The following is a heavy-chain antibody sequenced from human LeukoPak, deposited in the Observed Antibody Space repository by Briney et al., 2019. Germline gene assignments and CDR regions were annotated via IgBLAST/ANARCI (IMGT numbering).Heavy chain of an antibody. J-gene: IGHJ4*02. CDR3: AREWYYFDY. V-gene: IGHV3-48*02. CDR1: GFTFSSYS. D-gene: IGHD2-15*01. Sequence: GGSLRLSCAASGFTFSSYSMNWVRQAPGKGLEWVSCIRSDSSTIYYADSVKGRFTISRDNAKNSLFLQINSLRDEDTAVYYCAREWYYFDYWGQGTLVTVSS. CDR2: IRSDSSTI.